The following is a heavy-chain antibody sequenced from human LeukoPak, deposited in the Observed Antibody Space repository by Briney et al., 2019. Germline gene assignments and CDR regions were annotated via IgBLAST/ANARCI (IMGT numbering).Heavy chain of an antibody. J-gene: IGHJ4*02. V-gene: IGHV1-3*01. Sequence: GASVKVSCKASGYTFTSYAMHWVRQAPGQRLEWMGWINAGNGNTKYSQKFQGRVTITRDTSASTAYMELSSLRSEDTAVYYCASVPLWFGELFFFDYWGQGTLVTVSS. CDR1: GYTFTSYA. CDR2: INAGNGNT. D-gene: IGHD3-10*01. CDR3: ASVPLWFGELFFFDY.